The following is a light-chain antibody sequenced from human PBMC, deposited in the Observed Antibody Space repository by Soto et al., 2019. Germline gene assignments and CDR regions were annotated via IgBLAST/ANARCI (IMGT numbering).Light chain of an antibody. J-gene: IGKJ2*03. CDR2: YAS. CDR3: LQHNTDAYS. CDR1: QAIKNH. V-gene: IGKV1-17*01. Sequence: DIQVTQSPASLSASVGDRVTITCRASQAIKNHLNWYQQKPGKAPTRLIYYASTLQSGVPSRFSGSGSGTEFTLTISSLQPEDSATYYCLQHNTDAYSFGQGTKLEIK.